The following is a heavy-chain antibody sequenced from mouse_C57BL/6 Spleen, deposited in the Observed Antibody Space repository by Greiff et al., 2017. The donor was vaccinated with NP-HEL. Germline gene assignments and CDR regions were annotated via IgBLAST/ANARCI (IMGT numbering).Heavy chain of an antibody. CDR2: ISYDGSN. D-gene: IGHD1-1*01. Sequence: EVHLVESGPGLVKPSQSLSLTCSVTGYSITSGYYWNWIRQFPGNKLEWMGYISYDGSNNYNPSLKNRISITRDTSKNQFFLKLNSVTTEDTATYYCAREGTTVVAEYAMDYWGQGTSVTVSS. CDR1: GYSITSGYY. V-gene: IGHV3-6*01. CDR3: AREGTTVVAEYAMDY. J-gene: IGHJ4*01.